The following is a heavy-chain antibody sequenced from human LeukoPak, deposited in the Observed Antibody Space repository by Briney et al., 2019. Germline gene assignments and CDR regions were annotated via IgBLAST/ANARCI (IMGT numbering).Heavy chain of an antibody. V-gene: IGHV1-2*02. CDR1: GGTFSSYA. CDR2: INPNSGGT. J-gene: IGHJ5*02. Sequence: ASVKVSCKASGGTFSSYAISWVRQAPGQGLEWMGWINPNSGGTNYAQKFQGRVTMTRDTSISTAYMELSRLRSDDTAVYYCARDVSGITIFGVVIVFDPWGQGTLVTVSS. D-gene: IGHD3-3*01. CDR3: ARDVSGITIFGVVIVFDP.